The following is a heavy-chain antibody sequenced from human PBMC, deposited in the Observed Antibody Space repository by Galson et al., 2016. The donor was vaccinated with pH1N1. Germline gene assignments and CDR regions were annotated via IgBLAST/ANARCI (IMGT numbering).Heavy chain of an antibody. CDR3: ARRYFDL. CDR2: LWLDGSNE. Sequence: SLRLSCAASGFDFSQYGMHWIRQAPGLGLEWVAFLWLDGSNEFYIDSVKGRFTISRDNAKNSLYLQMNSLRAEDTAVYYCARRYFDLWGRGTLVTVSS. V-gene: IGHV3-33*01. J-gene: IGHJ2*01. CDR1: GFDFSQYG.